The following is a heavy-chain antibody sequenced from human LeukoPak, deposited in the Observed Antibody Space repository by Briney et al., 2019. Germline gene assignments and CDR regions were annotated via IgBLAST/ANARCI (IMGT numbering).Heavy chain of an antibody. CDR2: IYYSGST. Sequence: SETLSLTCTVSGGSISSYYWTWIRQPPGKGLEWIGYIYYSGSTNHNPSLKSRVTISVDTSKNQFSLKLSSVTAADTAVYYCAREGVYSSPFDYWGQGTLVTVSS. V-gene: IGHV4-59*01. J-gene: IGHJ4*02. D-gene: IGHD6-13*01. CDR1: GGSISSYY. CDR3: AREGVYSSPFDY.